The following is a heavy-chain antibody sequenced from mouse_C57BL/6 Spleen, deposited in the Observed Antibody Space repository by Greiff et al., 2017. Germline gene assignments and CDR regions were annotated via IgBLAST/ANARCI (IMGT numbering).Heavy chain of an antibody. Sequence: EVKLLESGGGLVKPGGSLKLSCAASGFTFSDYGMHWVRQAPEKGLEWVAYISSGSSTIYYADTVKGRFTISRDNAKNTLFLQMTSLRSEDTAMYYCARTYYGSSYLFDYWGQGTTLTVSS. CDR3: ARTYYGSSYLFDY. CDR1: GFTFSDYG. CDR2: ISSGSSTI. V-gene: IGHV5-17*01. D-gene: IGHD1-1*01. J-gene: IGHJ2*01.